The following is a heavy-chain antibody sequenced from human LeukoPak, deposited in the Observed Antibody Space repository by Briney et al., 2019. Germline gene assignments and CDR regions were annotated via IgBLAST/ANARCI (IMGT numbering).Heavy chain of an antibody. CDR3: ARDHGICSGGSCYSYG. CDR2: INPSGGST. Sequence: ASVTVSFKASGYTFTIYYMHWVRQAPGQGLEWMGIINPSGGSTSYAQKFQGRVTMTRDTSTSTVYMELSSLRSEDTAVYYCARDHGICSGGSCYSYGWGQGTLVTVSS. CDR1: GYTFTIYY. V-gene: IGHV1-46*01. D-gene: IGHD2-15*01. J-gene: IGHJ4*02.